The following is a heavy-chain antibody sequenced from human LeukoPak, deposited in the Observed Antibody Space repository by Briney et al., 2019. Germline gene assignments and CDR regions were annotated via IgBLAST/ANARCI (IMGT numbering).Heavy chain of an antibody. D-gene: IGHD2-15*01. V-gene: IGHV3-23*01. CDR2: IGGSGATT. CDR3: AKIRLEESATGY. J-gene: IGHJ4*02. Sequence: GGSLRLSCAASGFTFSSYAMSWVRQAPGKGLEWVSAIGGSGATTYYADSVRGRFTISRDNSKNTMYLQMSSLRAEDTAVYYCAKIRLEESATGYWGQGTLVTVSS. CDR1: GFTFSSYA.